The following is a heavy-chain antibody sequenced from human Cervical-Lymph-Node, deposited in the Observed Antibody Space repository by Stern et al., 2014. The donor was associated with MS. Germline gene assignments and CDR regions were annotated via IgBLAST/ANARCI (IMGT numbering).Heavy chain of an antibody. Sequence: QLQLQESGPGLVKPSETLSLTCTVSGGSISSSYWSWIRQPPGKGLEWIGYIYYSGSTNYNPSLKSRVTISVDTSKNQFSLKLSSVTAADTAVYYCARDGGVAGTSGYYYGMDVWGQGTTVTVSS. D-gene: IGHD6-19*01. CDR1: GGSISSSY. J-gene: IGHJ6*02. CDR3: ARDGGVAGTSGYYYGMDV. V-gene: IGHV4-59*01. CDR2: IYYSGST.